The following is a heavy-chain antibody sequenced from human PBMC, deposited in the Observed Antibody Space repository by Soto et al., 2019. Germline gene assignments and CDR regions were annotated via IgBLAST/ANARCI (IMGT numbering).Heavy chain of an antibody. J-gene: IGHJ4*02. CDR1: GGTFSSYT. V-gene: IGHV1-69*02. CDR2: IIPILGIA. CDR3: ARVLLHNWNDAYFDY. D-gene: IGHD1-1*01. Sequence: QVQLVQSGAEVKKPGSSVKVSCKASGGTFSSYTISWVRQAPGQGLEWMGRIIPILGIANYAQKFQGRVTITADKSTSTAYMELSSLRSEDTAVYYCARVLLHNWNDAYFDYWGQGALVTVSS.